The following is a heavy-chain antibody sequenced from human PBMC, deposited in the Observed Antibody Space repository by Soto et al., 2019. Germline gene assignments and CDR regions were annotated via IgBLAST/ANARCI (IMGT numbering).Heavy chain of an antibody. Sequence: GESLKISCKGSGYSFTGYWVGWVRQMSGKGLEWMGIIYPGDSDTRYSPSFQGQVTISADKSISTAYLQWSSLKASDTAMYYCARTSAAGKYHYGMDVWGQGTKVTVSS. V-gene: IGHV5-51*01. CDR3: ARTSAAGKYHYGMDV. D-gene: IGHD6-13*01. CDR1: GYSFTGYW. CDR2: IYPGDSDT. J-gene: IGHJ6*02.